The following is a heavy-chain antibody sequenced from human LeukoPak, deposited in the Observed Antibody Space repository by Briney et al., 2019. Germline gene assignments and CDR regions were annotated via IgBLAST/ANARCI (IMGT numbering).Heavy chain of an antibody. CDR2: ISGSGGST. CDR3: ARDGPQWLAFDY. CDR1: GFTFSSYA. J-gene: IGHJ4*02. D-gene: IGHD6-19*01. Sequence: GSLRLSCAASGFTFSSYAMSWVRQAPGKGLEWVSAISGSGGSTYYADSVKGRFTISRDNAKNSLYLQMNSLRAEDTAVYYCARDGPQWLAFDYWGQGTLVTVSS. V-gene: IGHV3-23*01.